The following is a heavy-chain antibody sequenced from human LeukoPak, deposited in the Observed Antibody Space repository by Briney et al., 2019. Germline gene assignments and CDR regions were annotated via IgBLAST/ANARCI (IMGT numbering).Heavy chain of an antibody. V-gene: IGHV3-30-3*01. CDR1: GFTFSSYA. CDR3: AREDCSSTSCYTGYYYGMDV. D-gene: IGHD2-2*02. CDR2: ISYDGSNK. J-gene: IGHJ6*02. Sequence: GGSLRLSCAASGFTFSSYAMHWVRQAPGKGLEWVAVISYDGSNKYYADSVKGRFTISRDNSKNTLYLQMNSLRAEDTAVYYCAREDCSSTSCYTGYYYGMDVWGQGTTVTVSS.